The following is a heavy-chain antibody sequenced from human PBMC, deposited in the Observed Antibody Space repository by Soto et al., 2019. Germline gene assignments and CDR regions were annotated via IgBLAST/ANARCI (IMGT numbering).Heavy chain of an antibody. CDR3: AKYDFLSGSHDAFNI. Sequence: PSENLSLTCSVSGGSISGYYWSWIRQSPAKGLEWIGYIYYSGSTNYNPSLKSRVTISVDTSKNQFSLKLRSVTAADTAVYYCAKYDFLSGSHDAFNIWGQGTKVTVSS. D-gene: IGHD3-3*01. CDR1: GGSISGYY. V-gene: IGHV4-59*01. J-gene: IGHJ3*02. CDR2: IYYSGST.